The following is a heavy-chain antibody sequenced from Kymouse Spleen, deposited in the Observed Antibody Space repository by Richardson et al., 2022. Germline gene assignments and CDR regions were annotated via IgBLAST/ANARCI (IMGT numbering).Heavy chain of an antibody. CDR3: AKFNWNYYFDY. D-gene: IGHD1-7*01. CDR2: ISWNSGSI. V-gene: IGHV3-9*01. CDR1: GFTFDDYA. J-gene: IGHJ4*02. Sequence: EVQLVESGGGLVQPGRSLRLSCAASGFTFDDYAMHWVRQAPGKGLEWVSGISWNSGSIGYADSVKGRFTISRDNAKNSLYLQMNSLRAEDTALYYCAKFNWNYYFDYWGQGTLVTVSS.